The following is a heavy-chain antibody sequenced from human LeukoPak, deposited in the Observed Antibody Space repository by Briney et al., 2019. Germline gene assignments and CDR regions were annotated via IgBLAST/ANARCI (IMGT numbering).Heavy chain of an antibody. V-gene: IGHV3-23*01. Sequence: GGSLRLSCAASGFTFSNYAMTWVRRAPGKGLEWVSTINDKGDNTYYADSVKGRFTISRDNSKNTLYLQMNSLRAEDTAVYYCESGSINPVDYWGQGTLVTVSS. J-gene: IGHJ4*02. CDR3: ESGSINPVDY. CDR2: INDKGDNT. D-gene: IGHD5-12*01. CDR1: GFTFSNYA.